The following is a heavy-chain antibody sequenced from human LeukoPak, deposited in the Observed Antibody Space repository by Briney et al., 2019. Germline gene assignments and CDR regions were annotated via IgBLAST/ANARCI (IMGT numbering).Heavy chain of an antibody. CDR3: ASVSREGFYFDY. CDR1: GGTFSIYA. V-gene: IGHV1-8*02. CDR2: MNPNSGNT. D-gene: IGHD1-26*01. Sequence: ASVKVSCKSSGGTFSIYAISWVRRAPGQGHEWMGWMNPNSGNTGYTQKFQGRVTMTRNTSISTAYMELSSLRSEDTAVYYCASVSREGFYFDYWGQGTLVTVSS. J-gene: IGHJ4*02.